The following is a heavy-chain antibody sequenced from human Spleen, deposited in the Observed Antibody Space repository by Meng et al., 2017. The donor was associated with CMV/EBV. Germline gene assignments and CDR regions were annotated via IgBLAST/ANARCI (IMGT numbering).Heavy chain of an antibody. CDR1: GGSFSGYY. D-gene: IGHD2-2*01. J-gene: IGHJ6*02. V-gene: IGHV4-34*01. Sequence: SETLSLTCAVYGGSFSGYYWSWIRQPPGKGLEWIGEINHSGSTNYNPSLKSRVTISVDTSKNQFSLKLSSVTAADTAVYYCARDIVVVPAAIGEYYYYGMDVWGQGTTVTVSS. CDR2: INHSGST. CDR3: ARDIVVVPAAIGEYYYYGMDV.